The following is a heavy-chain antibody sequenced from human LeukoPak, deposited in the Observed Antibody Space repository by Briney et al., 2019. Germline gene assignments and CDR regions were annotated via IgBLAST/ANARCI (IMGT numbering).Heavy chain of an antibody. V-gene: IGHV1-69*05. CDR3: ARGDVAAVSWFDP. J-gene: IGHJ5*02. CDR2: IIPIFGTA. CDR1: GGTFSSYA. D-gene: IGHD6-19*01. Sequence: SVKVSCKASGGTFSSYAISWVRQAPGQGLEWMGRIIPIFGTANYAQKFQGRVTITTDESTSTAYMELSSLRSEDTAVYYCARGDVAAVSWFDPWCQGTLVTVSS.